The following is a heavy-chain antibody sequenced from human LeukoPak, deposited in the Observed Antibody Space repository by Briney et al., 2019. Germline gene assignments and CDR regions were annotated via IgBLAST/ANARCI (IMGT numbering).Heavy chain of an antibody. CDR2: ISYDGSNK. V-gene: IGHV3-30-3*01. J-gene: IGHJ4*02. Sequence: GRSLRLSCGASGFTFSNYAMNWVRQAPGKGLEWEAFISYDGSNKYYADSVKGRFTISRDNSKNTVYLQMNSLKPEDTAVYYCARSGAAVAGFDYWGQGTLVTVSS. CDR1: GFTFSNYA. CDR3: ARSGAAVAGFDY. D-gene: IGHD6-19*01.